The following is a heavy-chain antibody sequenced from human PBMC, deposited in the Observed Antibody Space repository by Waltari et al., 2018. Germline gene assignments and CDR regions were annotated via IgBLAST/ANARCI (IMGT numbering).Heavy chain of an antibody. D-gene: IGHD1-26*01. V-gene: IGHV3-30*18. CDR2: GMVRGWRRVVPDNGRNN. Sequence: QVQLVESGGGVVQPGRSLRLSCAASGFTFSSYGMHWVRQAPGKGREWAPGMVRGWRRVVPDNGRNNNYPDSGKGDFTISRDNSKNTRYLQMNSRRAEDTAVYYCAKDVRRSLVGACDYWGQGTLVTVSS. CDR3: AKDVRRSLVGACDY. CDR1: GFTFSSYG. J-gene: IGHJ4*02.